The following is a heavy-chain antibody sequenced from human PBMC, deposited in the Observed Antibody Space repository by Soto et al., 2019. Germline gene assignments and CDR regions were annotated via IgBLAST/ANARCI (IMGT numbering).Heavy chain of an antibody. V-gene: IGHV3-30-3*01. CDR2: ISYDGSNK. D-gene: IGHD1-26*01. CDR1: GFTFSSYA. CDR3: ARDLYSGSYLLSHGMDV. J-gene: IGHJ6*02. Sequence: GGSLRLSCAASGFTFSSYAMHWVRQAPGKGLEWVAVISYDGSNKYYADSVKGRFTISRDNSKNTLYLQMNSLRAEDTAVYYCARDLYSGSYLLSHGMDVWGQGTTVTVSS.